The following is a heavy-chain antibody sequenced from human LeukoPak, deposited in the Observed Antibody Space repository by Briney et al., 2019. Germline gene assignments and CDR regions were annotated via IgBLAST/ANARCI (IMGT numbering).Heavy chain of an antibody. J-gene: IGHJ4*02. Sequence: SETLSLTCTVSGGSISSGGYYWSWIRQHPGKGLEWIGYIYYSGSTYYNPSLKSRVTISVDTSKNQFSLKLSSVTAADTAVYYCARALDYYGSGPINDYWGQGTLVTVPS. CDR1: GGSISSGGYY. D-gene: IGHD3-10*01. CDR2: IYYSGST. CDR3: ARALDYYGSGPINDY. V-gene: IGHV4-31*03.